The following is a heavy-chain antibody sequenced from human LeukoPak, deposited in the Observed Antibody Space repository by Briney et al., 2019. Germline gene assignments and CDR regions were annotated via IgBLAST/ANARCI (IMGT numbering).Heavy chain of an antibody. J-gene: IGHJ4*02. D-gene: IGHD3-9*01. Sequence: GASVKVSCKASGYTFTGYYIHWVRQAPGQGLEWMGWISPNNGGTKYAQNFQGRVTMTRDTSITTAYMEMSTLRSDDTAMYYCSRGSSLTGNRVPSDYWGQGTLVTVSS. V-gene: IGHV1-2*02. CDR3: SRGSSLTGNRVPSDY. CDR1: GYTFTGYY. CDR2: ISPNNGGT.